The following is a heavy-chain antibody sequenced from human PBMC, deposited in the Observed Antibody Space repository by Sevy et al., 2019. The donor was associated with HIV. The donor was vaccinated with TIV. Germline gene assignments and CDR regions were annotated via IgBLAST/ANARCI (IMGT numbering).Heavy chain of an antibody. CDR2: ISSNGGST. CDR3: VKTLVGATVDY. D-gene: IGHD1-26*01. V-gene: IGHV3-64D*06. J-gene: IGHJ4*02. CDR1: GLTFSSYA. Sequence: GGSLRLSCSASGLTFSSYAMHWVRQAPGKGLEYVSAISSNGGSTYYADSVKGRFTISRDNSKNTLYLQMSSLRAEDTAVYYCVKTLVGATVDYWGQGTLVTVSS.